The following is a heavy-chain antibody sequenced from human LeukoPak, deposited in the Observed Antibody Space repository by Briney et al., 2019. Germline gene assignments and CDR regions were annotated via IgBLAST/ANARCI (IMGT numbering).Heavy chain of an antibody. Sequence: PGGSLRLPCAASGFTFSSYWMTWVRQAPGKGLEWVANIQQDGSEKYYVDSVKGRFTISRDNAKNSLYLQMNSLRAEDTAVCYCARDLYGDYFFDYWGQGTLVTVSS. CDR2: IQQDGSEK. J-gene: IGHJ4*02. CDR1: GFTFSSYW. V-gene: IGHV3-7*01. D-gene: IGHD4-17*01. CDR3: ARDLYGDYFFDY.